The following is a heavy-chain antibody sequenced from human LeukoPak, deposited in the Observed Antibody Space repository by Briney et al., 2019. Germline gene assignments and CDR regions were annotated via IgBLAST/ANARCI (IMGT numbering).Heavy chain of an antibody. D-gene: IGHD6-13*01. CDR1: GYTFTSNA. V-gene: IGHV1-46*01. CDR2: INPSGGST. J-gene: IGHJ4*02. CDR3: ARTSAYGSSWHSY. Sequence: ASVKVSCKASGYTFTSNALGWVRQAPGQGLEWMGIINPSGGSTSYAQKFQGRVTVTTDTSTNTAYMELRSLRSDDTAVYYCARTSAYGSSWHSYWGQGTLVTVSS.